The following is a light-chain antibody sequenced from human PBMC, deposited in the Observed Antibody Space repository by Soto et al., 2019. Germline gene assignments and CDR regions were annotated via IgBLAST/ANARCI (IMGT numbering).Light chain of an antibody. J-gene: IGKJ4*01. Sequence: DIPMTQSPSSLSASVGDRVTITCRASQGMSNYLAWYQQIPGKVPKLLISAESTLQSGGPSRFSGSGSGTDFTLTISSLQPEDVATYYCQKYANVPAFGGGTKVEIK. V-gene: IGKV1-27*01. CDR3: QKYANVPA. CDR2: AES. CDR1: QGMSNY.